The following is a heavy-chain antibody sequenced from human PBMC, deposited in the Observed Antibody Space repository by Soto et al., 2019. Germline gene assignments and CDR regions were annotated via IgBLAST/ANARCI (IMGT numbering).Heavy chain of an antibody. Sequence: LETLSLTCAVSGGSISSSSYYWGWIRQPPGKGLEWIGSIYYSGSTYYNPSLKSRVTISVDTSKNQFSLKLSSVTAADTAVYYCAGGSIAARRDAFDIWGQGTMVTVSS. J-gene: IGHJ3*02. V-gene: IGHV4-39*01. CDR3: AGGSIAARRDAFDI. CDR2: IYYSGST. CDR1: GGSISSSSYY. D-gene: IGHD6-6*01.